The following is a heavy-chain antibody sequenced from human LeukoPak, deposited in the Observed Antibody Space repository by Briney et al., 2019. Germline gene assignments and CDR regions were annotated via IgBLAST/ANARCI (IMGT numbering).Heavy chain of an antibody. J-gene: IGHJ4*02. V-gene: IGHV4-59*01. CDR1: GGSISSYY. Sequence: SETLSLTCTVSGGSISSYYWSWIRQPPGKGLEWIGYIYYSGSTNYNPSLKSRVTISVDTSKNQFSLKLSSVTAAGTAVYYCAKGHNNYYFTIDYWGQGTLVTVSS. D-gene: IGHD2/OR15-2a*01. CDR2: IYYSGST. CDR3: AKGHNNYYFTIDY.